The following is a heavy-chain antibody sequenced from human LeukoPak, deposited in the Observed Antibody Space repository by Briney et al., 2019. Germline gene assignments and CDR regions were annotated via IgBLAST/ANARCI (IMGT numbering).Heavy chain of an antibody. J-gene: IGHJ6*02. D-gene: IGHD6-19*01. CDR1: GYTFTSYD. Sequence: ASVKVSCKASGYTFTSYDINWVRQATGQGLEWMGWMNPNSGNTGYAQKFQGRVTMTRNTSISTAYMELSSLRSEDTAVYYCAYSSGWYVSYYYGMDVWGQGTTVTVPS. V-gene: IGHV1-8*01. CDR2: MNPNSGNT. CDR3: AYSSGWYVSYYYGMDV.